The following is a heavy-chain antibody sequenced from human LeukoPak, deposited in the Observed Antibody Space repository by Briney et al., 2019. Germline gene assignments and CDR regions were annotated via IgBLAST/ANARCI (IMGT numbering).Heavy chain of an antibody. CDR3: TTDGVGVEGATYDN. Sequence: PGGSLRLSCAASGFTFNNYVMNWVRQAPGKGLEWVSTISDSGGRTYYADSVKGRFTISRDNSKNTLYLQMNSLRADDTAVYYCTTDGVGVEGATYDNWGQGTLVSVSS. J-gene: IGHJ4*02. V-gene: IGHV3-23*01. D-gene: IGHD1-26*01. CDR2: ISDSGGRT. CDR1: GFTFNNYV.